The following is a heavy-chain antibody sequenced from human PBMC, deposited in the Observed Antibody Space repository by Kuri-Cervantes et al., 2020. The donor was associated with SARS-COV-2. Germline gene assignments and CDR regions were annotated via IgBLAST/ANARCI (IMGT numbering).Heavy chain of an antibody. Sequence: SETLSLTCTVSGGSISSYYWSWIRQPAGKGLEWIGRIYTSGSTNYNPSLKSRVTMSVDTSKNQFSLKLSSVTAADTAVYYCAREGGYCSSTSCYTGWFDPWGQGTLVTVSS. J-gene: IGHJ5*02. CDR2: IYTSGST. CDR1: GGSISSYY. CDR3: AREGGYCSSTSCYTGWFDP. V-gene: IGHV4-4*07. D-gene: IGHD2-2*02.